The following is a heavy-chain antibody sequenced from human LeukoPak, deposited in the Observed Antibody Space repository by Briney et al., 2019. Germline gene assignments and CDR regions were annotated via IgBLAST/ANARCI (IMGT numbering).Heavy chain of an antibody. CDR2: ICSSSSTL. Sequence: PGGTLRLSCAASGVTFSSYSMNWVRQAPGKGLEWVSYICSSSSTLYYADSVKGRFTNSRDNAKNSLYLQMNSLRADDTAVYYCARSARLMKGVVEVTALDDWGQGTLVTVSS. J-gene: IGHJ4*02. CDR1: GVTFSSYS. CDR3: ARSARLMKGVVEVTALDD. D-gene: IGHD3-3*01. V-gene: IGHV3-48*01.